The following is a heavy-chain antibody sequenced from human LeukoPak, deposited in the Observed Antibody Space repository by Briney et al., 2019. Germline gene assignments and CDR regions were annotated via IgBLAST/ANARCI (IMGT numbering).Heavy chain of an antibody. D-gene: IGHD3-22*01. CDR2: IREDGSEK. Sequence: GSLRPSCAASGFTFSSSWMTWVRQAPGKGLEWVASIREDGSEKTSVDSVKGRFTISRDNAKNSLYLQMNSLRAEDMALYYCAKDISYYDSSGYDYWGQGTLVTVSS. CDR1: GFTFSSSW. V-gene: IGHV3-7*03. J-gene: IGHJ4*02. CDR3: AKDISYYDSSGYDY.